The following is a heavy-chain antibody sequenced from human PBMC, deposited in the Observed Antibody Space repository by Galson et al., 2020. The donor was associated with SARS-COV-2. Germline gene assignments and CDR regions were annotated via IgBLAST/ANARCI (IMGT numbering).Heavy chain of an antibody. CDR3: ARGTHTQNFDY. J-gene: IGHJ4*02. V-gene: IGHV3-30*04. CDR1: GFTFSSYA. Sequence: GGSLRLSCAASGFTFSSYAMHWVRQAPGKGLEWVAVISYDGSNKYYADSVKGRFTISRDNSKNTLYPQMNSLRAEDTAVYYCARGTHTQNFDYWGQGTLVTVSS. CDR2: ISYDGSNK.